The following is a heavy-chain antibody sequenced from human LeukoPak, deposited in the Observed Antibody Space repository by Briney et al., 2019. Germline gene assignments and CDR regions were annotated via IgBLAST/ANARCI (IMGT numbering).Heavy chain of an antibody. Sequence: GGSLRLSCAASGFTFSSYWMSWVRQAPGKGLEWVANIKQDGSEKYYVDSVKGRFTISRDNAKNSLYLQMSNLRAEDTAVYYCARDGAAAGTDYYYYMDVWGKGTTVTVSS. J-gene: IGHJ6*03. V-gene: IGHV3-7*01. CDR3: ARDGAAAGTDYYYYMDV. CDR1: GFTFSSYW. D-gene: IGHD6-13*01. CDR2: IKQDGSEK.